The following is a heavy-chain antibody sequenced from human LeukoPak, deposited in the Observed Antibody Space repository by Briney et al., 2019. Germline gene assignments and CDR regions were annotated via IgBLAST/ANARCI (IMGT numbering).Heavy chain of an antibody. D-gene: IGHD4-17*01. CDR2: IKQDGSEK. V-gene: IGHV3-7*01. Sequence: SGGSLRLSCAASGFTFSSYWMSWVRQAPGKGLEWVANIKQDGSEKYYVDSVKGRFTISRDNAKNSLYLQMNSLRAEDTAVYYCARHGDYVYTAFDIWGQGTMVTVSS. CDR1: GFTFSSYW. J-gene: IGHJ3*02. CDR3: ARHGDYVYTAFDI.